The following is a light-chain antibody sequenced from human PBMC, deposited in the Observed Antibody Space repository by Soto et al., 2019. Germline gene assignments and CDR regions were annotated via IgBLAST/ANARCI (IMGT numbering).Light chain of an antibody. Sequence: DIQMTQSPSTLSGSVGDRVTITCRASQTISSWLAWYQQKPGKAPKLLIYKASTLKSGVPSRFNGSGSGTELNLTISSLQPDDFATYYCQHYNSYSEAFGQGTKVDI. J-gene: IGKJ1*01. V-gene: IGKV1-5*03. CDR3: QHYNSYSEA. CDR2: KAS. CDR1: QTISSW.